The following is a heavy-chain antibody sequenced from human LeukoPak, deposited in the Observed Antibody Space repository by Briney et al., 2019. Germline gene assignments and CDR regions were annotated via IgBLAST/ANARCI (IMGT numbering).Heavy chain of an antibody. CDR1: GGSISSSNW. CDR3: AKSSYSSSSGYYYYYMDV. V-gene: IGHV4-4*02. CDR2: IYHSGST. J-gene: IGHJ6*03. D-gene: IGHD6-6*01. Sequence: SGTLSLTCAVSGGSISSSNWWGWVRQPPGKGLEWIGEIYHSGSTNYNPSLRSPVTISLDTSKNQFSLKLSYVTAADTAVYYCAKSSYSSSSGYYYYYMDVWGKGTTVTVSS.